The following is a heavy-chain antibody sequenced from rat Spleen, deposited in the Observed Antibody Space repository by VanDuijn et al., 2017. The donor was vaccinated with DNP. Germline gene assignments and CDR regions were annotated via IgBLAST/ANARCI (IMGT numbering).Heavy chain of an antibody. J-gene: IGHJ2*01. CDR2: ISTSGSRT. V-gene: IGHV5S13*01. Sequence: EVQLVESGGGLVQPGRSLKLSCAASGFTFSNYYMAWVRQAPKKGLEWVATISTSGSRTYYPDSVKGRFTISRENAENTQYLQMDSLRSEDTATYYCVRHYGGYDYWGQGVMVTVSS. CDR3: VRHYGGYDY. CDR1: GFTFSNYY. D-gene: IGHD1-11*01.